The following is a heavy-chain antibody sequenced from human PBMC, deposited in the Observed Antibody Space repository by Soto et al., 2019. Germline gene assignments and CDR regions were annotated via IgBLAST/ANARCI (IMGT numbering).Heavy chain of an antibody. CDR2: ISYDGSNK. Sequence: QVQLVESGGGVVQPGRSLRLSCAASGFTFSSYGMHWVRQAPGKGLEWVAVISYDGSNKYYADSVKGRFTISRDNSKNTLYLQMNSLRAEDTAVYYCAKDRAYCSSTSCPNYYYYGMDVWGQGTTVTVSS. D-gene: IGHD2-2*01. CDR3: AKDRAYCSSTSCPNYYYYGMDV. CDR1: GFTFSSYG. J-gene: IGHJ6*02. V-gene: IGHV3-30*18.